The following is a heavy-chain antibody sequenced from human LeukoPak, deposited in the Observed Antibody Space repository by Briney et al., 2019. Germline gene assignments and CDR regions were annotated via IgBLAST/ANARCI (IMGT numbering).Heavy chain of an antibody. J-gene: IGHJ3*02. D-gene: IGHD1-26*01. V-gene: IGHV3-53*01. CDR3: ARGNDSGTYYGDAFDI. Sequence: GGSLGLSCAASGFTVSTNYMNWVRQAPGKGLEWVSVIYSDGTTYYADSLKGRFTLSRDNSKNTLYLQMNSLRADDTAVYHCARGNDSGTYYGDAFDIWGQGTMVTVSS. CDR1: GFTVSTNY. CDR2: IYSDGTT.